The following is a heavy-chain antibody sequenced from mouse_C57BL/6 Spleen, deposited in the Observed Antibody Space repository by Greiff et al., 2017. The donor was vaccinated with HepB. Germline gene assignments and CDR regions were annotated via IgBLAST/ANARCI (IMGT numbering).Heavy chain of an antibody. V-gene: IGHV1-82*01. CDR3: ARGDPFDY. J-gene: IGHJ2*01. Sequence: VKLKQSGPELVKPGASVKISCKASGYAFSSSWMNWVKQRPGKGLEWIGRIYPGDGDTNYNGKFKGKATLTADKSSSTAYMQLSSLTSEDSAVYFCARGDPFDYWGQGTTLTVSS. CDR2: IYPGDGDT. CDR1: GYAFSSSW. D-gene: IGHD3-3*01.